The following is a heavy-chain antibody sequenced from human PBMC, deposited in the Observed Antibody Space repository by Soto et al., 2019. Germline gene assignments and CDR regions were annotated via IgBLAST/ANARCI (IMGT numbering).Heavy chain of an antibody. CDR2: ISYDGSNK. CDR3: AKAYGDYFLPAYFDY. CDR1: GFTFSRYG. J-gene: IGHJ4*02. D-gene: IGHD4-17*01. V-gene: IGHV3-30*18. Sequence: QVQLVESGGGVVQPGRSLRLSCAASGFTFSRYGMHWVRQAPGKGLEWVAVISYDGSNKYYADSVKGRFTISRDNSKNTLYLQMNSLRSEDTAVYYCAKAYGDYFLPAYFDYWVQGTLVTVSS.